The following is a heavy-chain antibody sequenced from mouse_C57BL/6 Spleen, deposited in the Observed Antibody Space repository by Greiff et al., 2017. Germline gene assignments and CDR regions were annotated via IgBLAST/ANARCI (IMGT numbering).Heavy chain of an antibody. D-gene: IGHD3-3*01. CDR3: AREGGTRYFDY. CDR2: INPGSGGT. J-gene: IGHJ2*01. CDR1: GYAFTNYL. V-gene: IGHV1-54*01. Sequence: VQGVESGAELVRPGTSVKVSCKASGYAFTNYLIEWVKQRPGQGLEWIGVINPGSGGTNYNEKFKGKATLTADKSSSTAYMQLSSLTSEDSAVYFCAREGGTRYFDYWGQGTTLTVSS.